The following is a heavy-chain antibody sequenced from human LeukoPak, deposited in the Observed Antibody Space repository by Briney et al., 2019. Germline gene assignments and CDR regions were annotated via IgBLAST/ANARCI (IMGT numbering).Heavy chain of an antibody. D-gene: IGHD3-9*01. CDR2: IYPGDSDT. J-gene: IGHJ5*02. CDR3: ARVLRYFDWPGDWFDP. V-gene: IGHV5-51*01. CDR1: GYSFTNYW. Sequence: PGESLKISCKGSGYSFTNYWIGWVRQMPGKGLEWMGIIYPGDSDTRYSPSFQGQVTISADKSISTAYLQWSSLKASDTAMYYCARVLRYFDWPGDWFDPWGQGTLVTVSS.